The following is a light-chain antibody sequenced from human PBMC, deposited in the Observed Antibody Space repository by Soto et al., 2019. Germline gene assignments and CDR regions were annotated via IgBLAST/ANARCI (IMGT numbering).Light chain of an antibody. Sequence: SYELTQPHSVAVAPGKTARITCGGNNIGSKRVHWYQQKPGQAPVLVIYYDSDRPSGIPERCSGSNSGNTATLTISRVEAGDDSDYYCQVCDSRRDPRGVFGTGTKVTVL. CDR1: NIGSKR. CDR2: YDS. J-gene: IGLJ1*01. CDR3: QVCDSRRDPRGV. V-gene: IGLV3-21*04.